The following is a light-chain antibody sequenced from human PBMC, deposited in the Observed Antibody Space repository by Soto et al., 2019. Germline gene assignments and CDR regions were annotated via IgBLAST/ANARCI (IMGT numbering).Light chain of an antibody. Sequence: PSTLSSSVGDRVTITCRASQSISSWLAWYQQKPGKPPKLLILNASTLGSGVPSRFSGSGSGTEFTLTISGLQPDDFATYYCQHCDTSWPFGQGTKVDI. CDR1: QSISSW. J-gene: IGKJ1*01. CDR2: NAS. V-gene: IGKV1-5*01. CDR3: QHCDTSWP.